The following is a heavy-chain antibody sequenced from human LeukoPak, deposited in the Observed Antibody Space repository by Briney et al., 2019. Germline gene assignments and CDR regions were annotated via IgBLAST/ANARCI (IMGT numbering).Heavy chain of an antibody. Sequence: SETLSLTCTVSGGSISNSYWSWIRQPPGKGLEWIGSIYYSGSTNYNPSLKSRITISVDTSRNQFSLKLSSVTAADTAVYYCARGSVYTSSWHPYWGQGTLVTVSS. CDR1: GGSISNSY. CDR3: ARGSVYTSSWHPY. D-gene: IGHD6-13*01. V-gene: IGHV4-59*01. CDR2: IYYSGST. J-gene: IGHJ1*01.